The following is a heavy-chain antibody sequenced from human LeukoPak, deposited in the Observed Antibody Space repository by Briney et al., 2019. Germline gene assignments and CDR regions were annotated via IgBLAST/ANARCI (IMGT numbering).Heavy chain of an antibody. CDR1: GFTFSSYG. J-gene: IGHJ5*02. Sequence: PGGSLRLSCAASGFTFSSYGMHWVRQAPGKGLEWVAFIRYDGSNKYYADSVKGRFTISRDNSKNTLYLQMNSLRAEDTAVYYCAKDLVSGSYGGDWFDPWGQGTLVTVSS. D-gene: IGHD1-26*01. CDR2: IRYDGSNK. CDR3: AKDLVSGSYGGDWFDP. V-gene: IGHV3-30*02.